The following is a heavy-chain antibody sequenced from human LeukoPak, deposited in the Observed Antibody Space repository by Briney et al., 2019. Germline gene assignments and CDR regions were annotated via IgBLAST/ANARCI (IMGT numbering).Heavy chain of an antibody. CDR2: IFYTGST. D-gene: IGHD2-15*01. V-gene: IGHV4-59*01. CDR3: ARDSQYCSSGSCSPGASDI. J-gene: IGHJ3*02. Sequence: SETLSLTCTVSGVSISGNYWSWIRQPPGKGLEWIGYIFYTGSTNYNPSLQSRVTILLDTSKNQFSLKLSSVSAADTAVYYCARDSQYCSSGSCSPGASDIWGQGTMVTVSS. CDR1: GVSISGNY.